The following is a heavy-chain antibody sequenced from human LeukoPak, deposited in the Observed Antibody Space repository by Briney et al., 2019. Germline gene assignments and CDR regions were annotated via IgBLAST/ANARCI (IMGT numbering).Heavy chain of an antibody. D-gene: IGHD1-1*01. V-gene: IGHV3-23*01. CDR2: ITGSGGTT. CDR3: AKDSGLLWIEENYYYMDV. Sequence: PGGSLRLSCAASGFTFRSNGMSWVRQAPGKGLEWVATITGSGGTTYYADSVKGRFTISRDNSKNTLYLQMNSLRAEDTAVYYCAKDSGLLWIEENYYYMDVWGKGTTVTIPS. J-gene: IGHJ6*03. CDR1: GFTFRSNG.